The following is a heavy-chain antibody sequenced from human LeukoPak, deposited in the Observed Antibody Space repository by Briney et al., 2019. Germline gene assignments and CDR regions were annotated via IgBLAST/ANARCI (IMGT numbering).Heavy chain of an antibody. CDR2: INWNGGST. Sequence: GGSLRLSCAASGFTFDDYGMSWVRQAPGKGLEWVSGINWNGGSTGYADSVKGRFTISRDNSKNTLYLQMNSLRAEDTAVYYCAKETCTGTSCSTDYWGQGTLVTVSS. V-gene: IGHV3-20*04. CDR3: AKETCTGTSCSTDY. J-gene: IGHJ4*02. CDR1: GFTFDDYG. D-gene: IGHD2-2*01.